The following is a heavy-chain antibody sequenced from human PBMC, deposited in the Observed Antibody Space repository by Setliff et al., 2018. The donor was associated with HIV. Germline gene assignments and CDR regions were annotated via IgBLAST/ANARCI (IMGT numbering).Heavy chain of an antibody. D-gene: IGHD4-17*01. Sequence: SETLSLTCAVYGGSFPAYYWNWIRQPPGKGLEWIGEINYEGDTTYNPSLKSRVNMFIDTSKKQFSLKVASVTAVDTAVYYCVRQHGDYAFDPWGQGTLVTVSS. CDR1: GGSFPAYY. V-gene: IGHV4-34*01. J-gene: IGHJ5*02. CDR3: VRQHGDYAFDP. CDR2: INYEGDT.